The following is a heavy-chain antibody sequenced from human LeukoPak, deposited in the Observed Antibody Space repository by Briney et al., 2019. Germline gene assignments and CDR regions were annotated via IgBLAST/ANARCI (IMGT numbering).Heavy chain of an antibody. J-gene: IGHJ6*03. CDR1: GGSISSYY. CDR3: ARVRVDPNPLLYYYYMDV. V-gene: IGHV4-59*01. CDR2: IYYSGST. Sequence: KTSETLSLTRTVSGGSISSYYWSWIRQPPGKGLEWIGYIYYSGSTNYNPSLKSRVTISVDTSKNQFSLKLSSVTAADTAVYYCARVRVDPNPLLYYYYMDVWGKGTTVTVSS. D-gene: IGHD3-10*01.